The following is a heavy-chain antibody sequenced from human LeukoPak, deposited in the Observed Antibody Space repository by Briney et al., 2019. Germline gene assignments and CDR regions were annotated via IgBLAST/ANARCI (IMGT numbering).Heavy chain of an antibody. D-gene: IGHD2-15*01. CDR1: GFTFDDLG. CDR2: ISSSSSYI. CDR3: ARDREGYCSGGSCEVFDY. Sequence: GGSLRLSCAASGFTFDDLGMGWVRQTPGKGLEWVSSISSSSSYIYYADSVKGRFTISRDNAKNSLYLQMNSLRAEDTAVYYCARDREGYCSGGSCEVFDYWGQGTLVTVSS. V-gene: IGHV3-21*01. J-gene: IGHJ4*02.